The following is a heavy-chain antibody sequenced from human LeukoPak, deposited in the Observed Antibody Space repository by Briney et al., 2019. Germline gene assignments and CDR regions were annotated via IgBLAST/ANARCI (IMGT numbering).Heavy chain of an antibody. Sequence: PSETLSLTCTVSGGSISSYYWSWIRQHPGKGLEWIGYIYYSGSTYYNPSLKSRVTISVDTSKNQFSLKLSSVTAADTAVYYCARVGGVEGGFDYWGQGTLVTVSS. V-gene: IGHV4-59*06. J-gene: IGHJ4*02. CDR2: IYYSGST. CDR1: GGSISSYY. CDR3: ARVGGVEGGFDY. D-gene: IGHD2-15*01.